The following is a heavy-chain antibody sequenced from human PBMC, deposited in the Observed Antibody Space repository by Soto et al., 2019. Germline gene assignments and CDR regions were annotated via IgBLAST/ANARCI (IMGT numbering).Heavy chain of an antibody. V-gene: IGHV4-34*01. CDR3: ARGGLGATVWAYDY. CDR1: GGSFSGYY. J-gene: IGHJ4*02. D-gene: IGHD4-4*01. Sequence: PSETLSLTCAVYGGSFSGYYWSWIRQPPGKGLEWIGEINHSGSTNYNPSLKSRVTISVDTSKNQFSLKLSSVTAADTAVYYCARGGLGATVWAYDYWGQGTLVTVSS. CDR2: INHSGST.